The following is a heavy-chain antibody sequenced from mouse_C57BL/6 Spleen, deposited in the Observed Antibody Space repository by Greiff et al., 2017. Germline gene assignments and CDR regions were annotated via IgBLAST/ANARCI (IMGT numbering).Heavy chain of an antibody. Sequence: VQLVESGPELVRPGVSVKISCKGSGYTFTDYAMHWVKQSHAKSLEWIGVISTYYGDASYNQKFKDKATMTVDKSSSTAYMELARLTSEDSAVYYSARRTTVVATDYAMEDWGQGTSDTVSS. D-gene: IGHD1-1*01. V-gene: IGHV1-67*01. J-gene: IGHJ4*01. CDR1: GYTFTDYA. CDR3: ARRTTVVATDYAMED. CDR2: ISTYYGDA.